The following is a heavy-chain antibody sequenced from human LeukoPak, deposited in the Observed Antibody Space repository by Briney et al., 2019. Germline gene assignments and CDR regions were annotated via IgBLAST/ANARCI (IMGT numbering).Heavy chain of an antibody. J-gene: IGHJ5*02. CDR3: ARGNYCSGGSCYSGNWFDP. V-gene: IGHV4-61*01. D-gene: IGHD2-15*01. CDR1: GGSISSGSYY. CDR2: IYYSGST. Sequence: SETLSLTCTVSGGSISSGSYYWSWIRQPPGKGLEWIGYIYYSGSTNYNPSLKSRVTISVDTSKNQFSLKLSSVTAADTAVYYCARGNYCSGGSCYSGNWFDPWGQGTLVTVSS.